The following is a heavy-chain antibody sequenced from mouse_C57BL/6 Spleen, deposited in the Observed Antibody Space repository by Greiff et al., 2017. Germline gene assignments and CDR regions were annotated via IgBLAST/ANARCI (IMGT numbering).Heavy chain of an antibody. D-gene: IGHD2-5*01. J-gene: IGHJ4*01. CDR1: GYTFTSYW. Sequence: QVQLQQPGAELVKPGASVKLSCKASGYTFTSYWMHWVKQRPGRGLEWIGRIDPNGGGTKYNEKFKSKATLTVDKPSSTAYMQLSSLTSEDSAVYDCAKGDYSNYVGAMDYWGQGTSVTVSS. CDR3: AKGDYSNYVGAMDY. V-gene: IGHV1-72*01. CDR2: IDPNGGGT.